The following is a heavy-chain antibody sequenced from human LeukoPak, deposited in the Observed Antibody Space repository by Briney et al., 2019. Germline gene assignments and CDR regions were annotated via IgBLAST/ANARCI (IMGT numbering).Heavy chain of an antibody. CDR1: GFTFSNSA. Sequence: GGSLRLSCAASGFTFSNSAMSWVRQAPGKGLVWVAVISFHGTDSFYADSVKGRFTISRDNSKNTLYLQMSSLRADDTAVYYCAVGANPGAFDYWGQGTLVTVSS. CDR3: AVGANPGAFDY. CDR2: ISFHGTDS. D-gene: IGHD1-26*01. J-gene: IGHJ4*02. V-gene: IGHV3-30*04.